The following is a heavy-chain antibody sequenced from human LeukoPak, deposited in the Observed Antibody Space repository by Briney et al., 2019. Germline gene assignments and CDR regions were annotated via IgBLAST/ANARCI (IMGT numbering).Heavy chain of an antibody. CDR2: ISSGGGSP. V-gene: IGHV3-23*01. J-gene: IGHJ4*02. Sequence: GASLRLSCAASGFTFSSYAMSWVRQAPGKGLEWVSAISSGGGSPYYADSVKGRFTISRDNSKNTLYLQMNSLRAEDTAVYYCATRCSGGSCYPPFDYWGQGTLVTVSS. D-gene: IGHD2-15*01. CDR3: ATRCSGGSCYPPFDY. CDR1: GFTFSSYA.